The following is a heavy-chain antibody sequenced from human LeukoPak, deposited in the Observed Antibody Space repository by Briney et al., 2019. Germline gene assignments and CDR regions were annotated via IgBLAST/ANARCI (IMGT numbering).Heavy chain of an antibody. V-gene: IGHV4-31*03. J-gene: IGHJ4*02. Sequence: PSETLSLTCTVSGGSISSGGFYWSWIRQHPGKGLDWVVYINYSWSTYYNPSLKSRDSISLDTSKKQHSLKISSVTAADTAVYYCARGVRDYSHRSGYFSIDYWGQGTLVTVSS. CDR1: GGSISSGGFY. D-gene: IGHD3-22*01. CDR2: INYSWST. CDR3: ARGVRDYSHRSGYFSIDY.